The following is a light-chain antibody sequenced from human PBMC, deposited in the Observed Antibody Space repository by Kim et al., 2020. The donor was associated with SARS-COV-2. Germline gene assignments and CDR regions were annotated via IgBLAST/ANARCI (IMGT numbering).Light chain of an antibody. CDR3: QQYNNWPPYT. J-gene: IGKJ2*01. V-gene: IGKV3-15*01. Sequence: EIVMTQSPATQSVSPGERATLSCRASQSVSSNLAWYQQKPGQAPRLLIYGASTRVTGIPARFSGSGSGTEFTLTISSLQSEDFAVYYCQQYNNWPPYTFGQGTKLEI. CDR2: GAS. CDR1: QSVSSN.